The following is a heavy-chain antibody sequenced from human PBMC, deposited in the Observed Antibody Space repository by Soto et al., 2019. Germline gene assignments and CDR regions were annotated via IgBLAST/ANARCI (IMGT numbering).Heavy chain of an antibody. D-gene: IGHD6-19*01. J-gene: IGHJ6*02. CDR3: ARKGGKGWASDYYSGMDV. CDR2: VSAYNGNT. V-gene: IGHV1-18*01. CDR1: GGTFSSYT. Sequence: GASVKVSCKASGGTFSSYTISWVRRAPGQGLEWMGRVSAYNGNTNYAQKFQGRVTMTTDTSTSTAYMELRSLRSDDAAMYYCARKGGKGWASDYYSGMDVWGQGTTVTVSS.